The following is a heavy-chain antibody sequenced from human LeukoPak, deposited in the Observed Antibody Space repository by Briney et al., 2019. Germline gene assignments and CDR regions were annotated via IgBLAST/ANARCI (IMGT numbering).Heavy chain of an antibody. CDR3: ARGLGGASYYMDV. CDR2: VDTSGST. J-gene: IGHJ6*03. V-gene: IGHV4-4*07. D-gene: IGHD3-16*01. CDR1: SGFFSTFY. Sequence: SETLSLTCSVSSGFFSTFYWTWVRQSAWKGLEWIGRVDTSGSTHYNPSLKGRATMSLDTSKNQFSLRLTSVTVADTAVYYWARGLGGASYYMDVWGRGTTVTVSS.